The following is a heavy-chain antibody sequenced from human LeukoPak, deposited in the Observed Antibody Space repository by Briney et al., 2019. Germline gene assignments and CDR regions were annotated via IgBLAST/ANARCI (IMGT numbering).Heavy chain of an antibody. CDR3: AXXLNYYDSSGYYGY. Sequence: SETLSLTCAVYGGSFSGYYWSWIRQPPGKGLEWIGEINHSGSTNYNPSLKSRVTISVDTSKNQFSLKLSSVTAADTAVYYCAXXLNYYDSSGYYGYWGQGTLVTVSS. CDR2: INHSGST. D-gene: IGHD3-22*01. CDR1: GGSFSGYY. J-gene: IGHJ4*02. V-gene: IGHV4-34*01.